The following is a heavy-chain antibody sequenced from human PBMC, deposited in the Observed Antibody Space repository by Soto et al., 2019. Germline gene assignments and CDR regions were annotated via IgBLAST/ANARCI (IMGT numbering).Heavy chain of an antibody. CDR3: VAGPDRAKSAY. V-gene: IGHV4-59*01. J-gene: IGHJ4*01. CDR2: GLRPDYT. CDR1: GGSINDYY. Sequence: SETLSLTCTVSGGSINDYYWSWTRQPPGKGLEWIAYGLRPDYTGYNPSLRNRVTISSDTSKDQFSLRLISVTAADTAVYYCVAGPDRAKSAYWGQGTLVTVSS.